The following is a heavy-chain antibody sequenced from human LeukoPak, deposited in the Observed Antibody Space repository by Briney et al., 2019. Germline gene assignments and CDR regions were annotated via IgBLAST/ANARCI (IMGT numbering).Heavy chain of an antibody. J-gene: IGHJ4*02. CDR2: IKQDGSEK. D-gene: IGHD3-22*01. V-gene: IGHV3-7*01. Sequence: GGSLRLSCAASGFTFSSYWMSWVRQAPGKGLEWVANIKQDGSEKYYVDSVKGQFTISRDNAKNSLYLQMNSLRAEDTAVYYCARDYDSSGYYVFDYWGQGTLVTVSS. CDR3: ARDYDSSGYYVFDY. CDR1: GFTFSSYW.